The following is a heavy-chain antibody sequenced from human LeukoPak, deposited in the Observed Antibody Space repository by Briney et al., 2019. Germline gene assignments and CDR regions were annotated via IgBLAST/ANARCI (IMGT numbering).Heavy chain of an antibody. CDR3: ARGQGTYYYYGMDV. CDR1: GYTFTGYY. Sequence: ASVKVSCKASGYTFTGYYMHWVRQAPGQGLGWMGWINPNSGGTNYAQKFQGRVTMTRNTSISTAYMELSSLRSEDTAVYYCARGQGTYYYYGMDVWGQGTTVTVSS. J-gene: IGHJ6*02. V-gene: IGHV1-2*02. D-gene: IGHD3-10*01. CDR2: INPNSGGT.